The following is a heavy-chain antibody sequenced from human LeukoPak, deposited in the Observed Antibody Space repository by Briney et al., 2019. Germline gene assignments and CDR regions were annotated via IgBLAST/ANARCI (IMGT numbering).Heavy chain of an antibody. Sequence: GGSLRLSCAASGFTFSTYGMHWVRQAPGKRLEWVAVTWYDGSYKYYGDSVKGRFTISRDNTKNTLYLQMASLRVEDTAVYYCARQFDGSHPNAFDIWGQGTMVTVSS. CDR1: GFTFSTYG. CDR3: ARQFDGSHPNAFDI. J-gene: IGHJ3*02. CDR2: TWYDGSYK. D-gene: IGHD1-26*01. V-gene: IGHV3-33*01.